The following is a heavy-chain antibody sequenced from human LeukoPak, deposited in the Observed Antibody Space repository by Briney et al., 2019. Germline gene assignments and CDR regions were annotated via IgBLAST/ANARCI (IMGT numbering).Heavy chain of an antibody. D-gene: IGHD2-21*02. V-gene: IGHV3-23*01. CDR3: AKDSAVTALDY. CDR1: GFSFSSYT. J-gene: IGHJ4*02. CDR2: ISGGGDTT. Sequence: PGGSLRLSCSASGFSFSSYTMTWVRQAPGKGPEWVSIISGGGDTTFYTDSVKGRFTISRDNSQKKVDLQMNNLRVEDTAVYYCAKDSAVTALDYWGQGTLVTVSS.